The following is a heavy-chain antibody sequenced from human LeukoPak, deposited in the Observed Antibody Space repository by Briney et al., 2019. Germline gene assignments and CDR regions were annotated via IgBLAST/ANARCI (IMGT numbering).Heavy chain of an antibody. Sequence: GASVKVSCKASGYTFTSYGISWVRQAPGQGLEWMGWISAYNGNTNYAQKLQGRVTMTTDTSTSTAYMELRSLRSDDTAVYYCARAEDSSGWYVSPEFDYWGQGTLVTVSS. CDR3: ARAEDSSGWYVSPEFDY. J-gene: IGHJ4*02. V-gene: IGHV1-18*01. D-gene: IGHD6-19*01. CDR1: GYTFTSYG. CDR2: ISAYNGNT.